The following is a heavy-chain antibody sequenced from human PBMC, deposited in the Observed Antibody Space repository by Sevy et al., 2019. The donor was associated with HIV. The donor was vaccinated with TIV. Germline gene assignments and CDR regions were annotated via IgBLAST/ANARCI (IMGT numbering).Heavy chain of an antibody. Sequence: ASVKVSCKASGDTFSTYGLSWVRQAPGQGLEWMGGIIPIFGTPNYALKFQGRVTITADESASTAYMELSSLRSEDTALYYCAREGGVATTGDHDAFDIWGQGTLVTVSS. D-gene: IGHD7-27*01. CDR3: AREGGVATTGDHDAFDI. CDR2: IIPIFGTP. J-gene: IGHJ3*02. CDR1: GDTFSTYG. V-gene: IGHV1-69*13.